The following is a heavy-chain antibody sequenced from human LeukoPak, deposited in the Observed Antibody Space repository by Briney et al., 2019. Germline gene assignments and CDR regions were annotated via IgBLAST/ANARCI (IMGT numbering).Heavy chain of an antibody. D-gene: IGHD5-18*01. J-gene: IGHJ4*02. Sequence: GGSLRLSCAASGLTVSSNYMSWVRQAPGKGLEWVSTLYSDGSTYYADSAKGRFTISRDNSKNTLYLQMDSLRAEDTAVYYCAKNAQRGYSYGFHDYWGQGTLVTVSS. CDR1: GLTVSSNY. CDR3: AKNAQRGYSYGFHDY. V-gene: IGHV3-53*01. CDR2: LYSDGST.